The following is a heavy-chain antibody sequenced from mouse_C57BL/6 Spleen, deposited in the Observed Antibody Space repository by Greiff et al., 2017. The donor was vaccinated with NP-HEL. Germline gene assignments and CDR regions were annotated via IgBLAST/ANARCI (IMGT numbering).Heavy chain of an antibody. V-gene: IGHV5-4*03. D-gene: IGHD2-4*01. CDR1: GFTFSSYA. CDR2: ISDGGSYT. Sequence: DVMLVESGGGLVKPGGSLKLSCAASGFTFSSYAMSWVRQTPEKRLEWVATISDGGSYTYYPDNVKGRFTISRDNAKNNLYLQMSHLKSEDTAMYYCARYDYGYVDYWGQDATRTVSS. J-gene: IGHJ2*01. CDR3: ARYDYGYVDY.